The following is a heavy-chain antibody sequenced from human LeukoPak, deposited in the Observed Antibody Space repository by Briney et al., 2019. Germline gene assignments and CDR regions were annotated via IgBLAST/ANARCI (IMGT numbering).Heavy chain of an antibody. CDR1: GFXFSNYG. CDR3: ARDLLYDSGYYYGMDV. Sequence: PGGSLRLSCAASGFXFSNYGIHWVRQAPGKGLEWVAVIWYDGSNKYYADSVKGRFTISRDNSKNTLYLQMNSLRAEDTAVYYCARDLLYDSGYYYGMDVWGQGATVTVSS. J-gene: IGHJ6*02. CDR2: IWYDGSNK. V-gene: IGHV3-33*01. D-gene: IGHD3-3*01.